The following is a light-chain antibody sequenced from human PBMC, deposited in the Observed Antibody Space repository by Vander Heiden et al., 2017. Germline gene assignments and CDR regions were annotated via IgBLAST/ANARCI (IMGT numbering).Light chain of an antibody. CDR2: DVN. CDR3: SSYTSSSTLV. Sequence: QSALTKPASVSGSPGQSITISCTGTSSDVGGYNYVSWYQQHPGKAPKLMIYDVNNRPSGVSNRFSGSKSGNTASLTISGLQAEDEADYYCSSYTSSSTLVFGGGTKLTVL. V-gene: IGLV2-14*03. J-gene: IGLJ2*01. CDR1: SSDVGGYNY.